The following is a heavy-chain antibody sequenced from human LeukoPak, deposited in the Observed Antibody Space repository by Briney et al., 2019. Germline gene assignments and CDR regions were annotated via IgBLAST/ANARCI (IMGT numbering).Heavy chain of an antibody. CDR3: AATYYYDSSGYSVPKPFDY. Sequence: ASVKVSCRVSGYTLTELSMHWVRQAPGKGLEWMGGFDPEDGETIYAQKFQGRVTMTEDTSTDTAYMELSSLRSEDTAVYYCAATYYYDSSGYSVPKPFDYWGQGTLVTVSS. CDR1: GYTLTELS. J-gene: IGHJ4*02. D-gene: IGHD3-22*01. V-gene: IGHV1-24*01. CDR2: FDPEDGET.